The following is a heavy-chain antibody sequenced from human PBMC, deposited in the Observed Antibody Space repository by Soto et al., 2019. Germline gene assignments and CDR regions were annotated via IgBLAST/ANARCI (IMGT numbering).Heavy chain of an antibody. CDR3: ARLVRGYCSGGSCASFSWFDP. V-gene: IGHV4-59*08. CDR2: IYYSGST. J-gene: IGHJ5*02. CDR1: GGSLRGYY. D-gene: IGHD2-15*01. Sequence: PSETLSLTCAVYGGSLRGYYWSWIRQPPGKGLEWIGYIYYSGSTNYNPSLKSRVTISVDTSKNQFSLKLSSVTAADTAVYYCARLVRGYCSGGSCASFSWFDPWGQGTLVTVSS.